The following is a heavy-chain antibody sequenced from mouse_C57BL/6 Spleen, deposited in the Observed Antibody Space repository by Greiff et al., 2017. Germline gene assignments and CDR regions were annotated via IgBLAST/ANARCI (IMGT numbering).Heavy chain of an antibody. Sequence: VQLQQSGAELVRPGTSVKMSCKASGYTFTNYWIGWAKQRPGHGLEGIGDIYPGGGYTNYNEKFKGKATLTADKSSSTAYMQFSSLTSEDSAIYYCARSGDYVWFAYWGQGTLVTVSA. CDR2: IYPGGGYT. D-gene: IGHD2-4*01. J-gene: IGHJ3*01. V-gene: IGHV1-63*01. CDR1: GYTFTNYW. CDR3: ARSGDYVWFAY.